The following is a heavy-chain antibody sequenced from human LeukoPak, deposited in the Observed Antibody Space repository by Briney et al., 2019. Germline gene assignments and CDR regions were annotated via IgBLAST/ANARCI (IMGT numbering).Heavy chain of an antibody. CDR3: AREWFGELI. CDR1: GFTFSSYG. V-gene: IGHV3-30*03. J-gene: IGHJ4*02. Sequence: GGSLRLSCAASGFTFSSYGMHWVRQAPGKGLEWVALLSFDGKNKYYADSVKGRFTVSRDNSKYTLYLQMNSLRAEDTAVYYCAREWFGELIWGQGTLVTVSS. D-gene: IGHD3-10*01. CDR2: LSFDGKNK.